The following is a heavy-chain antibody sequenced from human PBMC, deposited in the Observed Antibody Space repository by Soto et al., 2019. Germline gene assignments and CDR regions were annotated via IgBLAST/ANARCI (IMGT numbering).Heavy chain of an antibody. CDR2: ISAYNGHT. D-gene: IGHD1-26*01. CDR3: ASDGIVGATYYYYCGRYV. V-gene: IGHV1-18*01. CDR1: GYTFTSYG. J-gene: IGHJ6*02. Sequence: QVQLVQSGAEVKKPGASVKVSCKASGYTFTSYGISWVRQAPGQGLEWMGWISAYNGHTNYALKLQGKVTMTTDTPTSTAYMELRGLRSDDTAVYYCASDGIVGATYYYYCGRYVWGQGTTVTVSS.